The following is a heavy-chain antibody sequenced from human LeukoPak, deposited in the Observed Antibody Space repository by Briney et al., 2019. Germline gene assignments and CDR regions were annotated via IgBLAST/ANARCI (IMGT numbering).Heavy chain of an antibody. J-gene: IGHJ6*03. Sequence: PSETLSLTCTVSGESFSGYYWTCIRQPLGKGLELMGEINQSVSARYNPSIKSRLTISVETPKNKFSLELNSVTAADTDVYCARGRWSHNDSDSSSYSGEYYYLDVWAEGPRSPSR. CDR1: GESFSGYY. D-gene: IGHD3-22*01. CDR3: ARGRWSHNDSDSSSYSGEYYYLDV. V-gene: IGHV4-34*01. CDR2: INQSVSA.